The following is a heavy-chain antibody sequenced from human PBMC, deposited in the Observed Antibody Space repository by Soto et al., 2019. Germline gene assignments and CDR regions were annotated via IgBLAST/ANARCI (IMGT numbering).Heavy chain of an antibody. CDR3: ARGGQLTDAIDI. D-gene: IGHD6-13*01. V-gene: IGHV1-8*01. J-gene: IGHJ3*02. CDR2: MNPNSGNT. Sequence: ASVKVSCKASGYTFTSYDINWVRQATGQGLEWMGWMNPNSGNTGYAQKFQGRVTMTRNTSISTAYMELNSLRSEDTAVYYCARGGQLTDAIDIWGQATMVTVSS. CDR1: GYTFTSYD.